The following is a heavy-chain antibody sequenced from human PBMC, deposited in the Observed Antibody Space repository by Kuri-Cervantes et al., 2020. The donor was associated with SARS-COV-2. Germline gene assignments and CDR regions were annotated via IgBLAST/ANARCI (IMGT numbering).Heavy chain of an antibody. CDR1: GFTFSSYW. D-gene: IGHD1-26*01. V-gene: IGHV3-7*01. J-gene: IGHJ4*02. Sequence: LKISCAASGFTFSSYWMSWVRQAPGKGLEWVANIKQDGSEKYYVDSVKGRFTISRDNAKNSLYLQMNSLRAEDTAVYYCARDRRVGWADYWGQGTLVTVSS. CDR3: ARDRRVGWADY. CDR2: IKQDGSEK.